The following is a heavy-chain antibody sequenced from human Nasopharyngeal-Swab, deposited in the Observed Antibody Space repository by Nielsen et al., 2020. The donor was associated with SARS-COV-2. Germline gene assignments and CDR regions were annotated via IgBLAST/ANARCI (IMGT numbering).Heavy chain of an antibody. J-gene: IGHJ4*02. D-gene: IGHD3-3*01. Sequence: SVKVSCKTSGYIFTSYGIIWVRQAPGQGLEWMGWISVYNGHTKYAQNLQGRITMTTDTSTSTAYMELRSLRSDDTAVYYCARDQERRYYDSWSGITAFDYWGQGTLVTVSS. CDR2: ISVYNGHT. V-gene: IGHV1-18*01. CDR3: ARDQERRYYDSWSGITAFDY. CDR1: GYIFTSYG.